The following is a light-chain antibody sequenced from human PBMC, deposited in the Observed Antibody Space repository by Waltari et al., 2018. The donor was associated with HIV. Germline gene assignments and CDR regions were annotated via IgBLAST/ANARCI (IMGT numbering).Light chain of an antibody. V-gene: IGLV1-47*01. CDR3: TAWDDSLSVWV. CDR2: RNN. Sequence: QSVLTQPPSASGTPGRRVTISCSGSSSNIGSKYVYWYQQLPGTAPKLPIYRNNQRPSGVPDRFSGSKSGTSASLAISGLRSEDEADYYCTAWDDSLSVWVFGGGTKLTVL. CDR1: SSNIGSKY. J-gene: IGLJ3*02.